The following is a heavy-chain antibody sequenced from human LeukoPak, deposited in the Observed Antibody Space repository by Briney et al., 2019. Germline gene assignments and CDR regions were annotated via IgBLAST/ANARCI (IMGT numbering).Heavy chain of an antibody. CDR2: ISSGDRT. V-gene: IGHV3-23*01. J-gene: IGHJ6*03. Sequence: GGSLRLSCAASGFTFSSYAMNWVRQAPGKGLEWVAGISSGDRTFHAESVKGRFTISRDKSKDTLYLQMNSLRAEDTAVYYCAKTSGGSGSYYMGYYYYYMDVWGKGTTVTVSS. CDR3: AKTSGGSGSYYMGYYYYYMDV. CDR1: GFTFSSYA. D-gene: IGHD3-10*01.